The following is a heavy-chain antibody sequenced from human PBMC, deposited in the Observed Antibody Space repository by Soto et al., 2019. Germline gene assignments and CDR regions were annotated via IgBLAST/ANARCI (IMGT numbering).Heavy chain of an antibody. J-gene: IGHJ4*02. CDR3: GGDVIATPNYFDH. CDR1: GGSIGSGDCC. V-gene: IGHV4-61*08. D-gene: IGHD2-15*01. Sequence: SETLSLTCTVSGGSIGSGDCCWSRLPQPHGQGLEWIGYVYYSGTTNYNPFLKSRVTLSLDKSKNQFSLKMNSVTAADTAVYYCGGDVIATPNYFDHWGQGTLVTVSS. CDR2: VYYSGTT.